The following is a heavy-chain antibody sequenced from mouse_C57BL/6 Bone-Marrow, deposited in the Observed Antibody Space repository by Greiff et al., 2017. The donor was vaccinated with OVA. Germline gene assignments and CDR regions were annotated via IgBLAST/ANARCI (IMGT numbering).Heavy chain of an antibody. Sequence: QVQLQQSGPELVKPGASVKISCKASGYTFTDYYINWVKQRPGQGLEWIGWIFPGSGSTYYNEKFKGKATLTVDKSSSTAYMLLSSLTSEDSAVYYCTTPLYYGNYGDYWGQGTTLTVSS. D-gene: IGHD2-1*01. V-gene: IGHV1-75*01. CDR3: TTPLYYGNYGDY. CDR2: IFPGSGST. J-gene: IGHJ2*01. CDR1: GYTFTDYY.